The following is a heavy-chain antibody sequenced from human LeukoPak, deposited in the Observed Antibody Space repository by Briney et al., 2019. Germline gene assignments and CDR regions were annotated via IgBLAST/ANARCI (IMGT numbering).Heavy chain of an antibody. CDR2: IIPIFGTA. CDR1: GGTFSSYA. D-gene: IGHD2-21*02. Sequence: ASVKVSCKASGGTFSSYAISWVRQAPGQGLEWMGGIIPIFGTANYAQKFQGRVTITADESTSTAYMELSSLRSEDTAVYYCARGCGGDCYSAGGDFQHWGQGTLVTVSS. J-gene: IGHJ1*01. V-gene: IGHV1-69*13. CDR3: ARGCGGDCYSAGGDFQH.